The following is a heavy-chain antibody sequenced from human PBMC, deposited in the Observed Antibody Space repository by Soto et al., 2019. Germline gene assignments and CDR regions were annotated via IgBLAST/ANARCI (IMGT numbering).Heavy chain of an antibody. CDR3: ARHRPYCSSTSCYRGWFDP. CDR2: IYPGDSDT. D-gene: IGHD2-2*01. CDR1: GYSFTSYW. J-gene: IGHJ5*02. V-gene: IGHV5-51*01. Sequence: PGESLKISCKGSGYSFTSYWIGWVRQMPGKGLEWMGIIYPGDSDTRYSPSFQGQVTISADKSISTAYLQWSSLKASDTAMYYCARHRPYCSSTSCYRGWFDPWGQGTLVTVSS.